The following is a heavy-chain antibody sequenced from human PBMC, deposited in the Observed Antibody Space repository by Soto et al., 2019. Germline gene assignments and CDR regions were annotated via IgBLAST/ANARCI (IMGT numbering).Heavy chain of an antibody. D-gene: IGHD2-8*01. CDR2: ISGSGGST. V-gene: IGHV3-23*01. Sequence: EVQLLESGGGLVQPGGSLRLSCAASGFTYSSYAMSWVRQAPGKGLEWVSAISGSGGSTYYADSVKGRFTISRDNSKNTLYLQMNSLRAEDTAVYYCAKVVGNGVWDYYYYYMDVWGKGTTVTVSS. CDR1: GFTYSSYA. CDR3: AKVVGNGVWDYYYYYMDV. J-gene: IGHJ6*03.